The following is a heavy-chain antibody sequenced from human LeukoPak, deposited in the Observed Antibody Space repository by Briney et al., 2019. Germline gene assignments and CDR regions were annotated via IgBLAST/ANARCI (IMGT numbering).Heavy chain of an antibody. V-gene: IGHV3-30*04. J-gene: IGHJ4*02. CDR2: ISYDRSDK. D-gene: IGHD6-19*01. Sequence: GGSLILSFAASGFTFSSHAMHWVRPAPGKGREGVAVISYDRSDKYYADSVKGRFTGSRDNSENTLYLQMNSLRAEDTAVYYCARESSSGWYCDYWGQGTMVTVSS. CDR3: ARESSSGWYCDY. CDR1: GFTFSSHA.